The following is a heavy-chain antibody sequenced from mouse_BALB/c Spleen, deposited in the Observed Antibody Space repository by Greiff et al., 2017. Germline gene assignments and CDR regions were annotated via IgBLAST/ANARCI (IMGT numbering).Heavy chain of an antibody. Sequence: VQLKESGAELVRSGASVKLSCTASGFNIKDYYMHWVKQRPEQGLEWIGWIDPENGDTEYAPKFQGKATMTADTSSNTAYLQLSSLTSEDTAVYYCNGIYYDYDGGFAYWGQGTLVTVSA. J-gene: IGHJ3*01. V-gene: IGHV14-4*02. CDR3: NGIYYDYDGGFAY. CDR1: GFNIKDYY. D-gene: IGHD2-4*01. CDR2: IDPENGDT.